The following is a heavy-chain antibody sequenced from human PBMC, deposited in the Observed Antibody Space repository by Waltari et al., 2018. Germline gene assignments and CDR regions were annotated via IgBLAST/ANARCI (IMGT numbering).Heavy chain of an antibody. CDR2: IHPADSDT. CDR1: GYIFTSQW. J-gene: IGHJ4*02. V-gene: IGHV5-51*01. CDR3: ARRKSAHPYFDY. Sequence: EVLLVQSGAEVKKPGESLKSSCTASGYIFTSQWIGWVRQMPGKGLEWMGLIHPADSDTRYSPSFQGQVTMSVDKSISTAYLQWSGLKASDTAMYYCARRKSAHPYFDYWGQGTLVTVSS.